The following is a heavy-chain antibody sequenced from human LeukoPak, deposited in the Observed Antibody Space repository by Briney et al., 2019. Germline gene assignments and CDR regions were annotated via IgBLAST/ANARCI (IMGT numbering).Heavy chain of an antibody. D-gene: IGHD2-2*02. CDR3: ARDGEYCSSTSCYRAFVI. CDR1: GGSISSYY. V-gene: IGHV4-59*01. CDR2: IYYSGST. J-gene: IGHJ3*02. Sequence: SETLSLTCTVSGGSISSYYWSWIRQPPGKRLEWIGYIYYSGSTNYNPSLKSRVTISVDTSKNQFSLKLSSVTAADTAVYYCARDGEYCSSTSCYRAFVIWGQGTMVTVSS.